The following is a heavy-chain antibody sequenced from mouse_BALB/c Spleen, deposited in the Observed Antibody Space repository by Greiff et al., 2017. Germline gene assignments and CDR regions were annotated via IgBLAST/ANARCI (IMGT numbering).Heavy chain of an antibody. V-gene: IGHV3-2*02. D-gene: IGHD1-2*01. Sequence: QSGPGLVKPSQSLSLTCTVTGYSITSDYAWNWIRQFPGNKLEWMGYISYSGSTSYNPSLKSRISITRDTSKNQFFLQLNSVTTEDTATYYCARSITTATSFDYWGQGTTLTVSS. CDR3: ARSITTATSFDY. J-gene: IGHJ2*01. CDR1: GYSITSDYA. CDR2: ISYSGST.